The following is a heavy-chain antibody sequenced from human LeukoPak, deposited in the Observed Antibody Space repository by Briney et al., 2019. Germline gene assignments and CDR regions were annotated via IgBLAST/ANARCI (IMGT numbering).Heavy chain of an antibody. CDR1: GYSISSGYY. D-gene: IGHD3-22*01. V-gene: IGHV4-38-2*02. CDR2: IYHSGST. Sequence: KPSETLSLTCTVSGYSISSGYYWGWIRQPPGKGLEWIGSIYHSGSTYYNPSLKSRVTISVDTSKNQFSLKLSSVTAAGTAVYYCARAIYAYDSSGYYYVTVYYYYMDVWGKGTPVTVSS. J-gene: IGHJ6*03. CDR3: ARAIYAYDSSGYYYVTVYYYYMDV.